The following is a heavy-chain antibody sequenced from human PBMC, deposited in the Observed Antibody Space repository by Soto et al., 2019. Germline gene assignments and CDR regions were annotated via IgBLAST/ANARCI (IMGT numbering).Heavy chain of an antibody. CDR1: GYTFTSYG. Sequence: QVQLVQSGAEVKKPGASVKVSCKASGYTFTSYGISWVRQAPGQGLEWMGWISAYNGNTNYAQKLQGRVTMTTDTSTSTAYMEPRSLRSDDTAVYYCARDGASDSSGWFHDAFDIWGQGTMVTVSS. D-gene: IGHD6-19*01. V-gene: IGHV1-18*01. CDR2: ISAYNGNT. J-gene: IGHJ3*02. CDR3: ARDGASDSSGWFHDAFDI.